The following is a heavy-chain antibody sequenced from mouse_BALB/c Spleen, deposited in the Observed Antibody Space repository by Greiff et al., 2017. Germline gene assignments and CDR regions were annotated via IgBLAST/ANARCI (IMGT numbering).Heavy chain of an antibody. D-gene: IGHD2-12*01. CDR2: ISYDGSN. Sequence: ESGPGLVKPSQSLSLTCSVTGYSITSGYYWNWIRQFPGNTLEWMGYISYDGSNNYNPSLKNRISITRDTSKNQFFLKLNSVTTEDTATYYCARVRRGSYWYFDVWGAGTTVTVSS. J-gene: IGHJ1*01. CDR1: GYSITSGYY. CDR3: ARVRRGSYWYFDV. V-gene: IGHV3-6*02.